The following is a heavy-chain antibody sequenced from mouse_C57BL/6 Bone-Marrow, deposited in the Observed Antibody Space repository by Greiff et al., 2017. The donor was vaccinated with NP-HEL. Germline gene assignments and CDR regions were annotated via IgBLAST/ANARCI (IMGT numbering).Heavy chain of an antibody. CDR2: ISNLAYSI. V-gene: IGHV5-15*04. D-gene: IGHD2-4*01. Sequence: EVKVEESGGGLVQPGGSLKLSCAASGFTFSDYGMAWVRQAPRKGPEWVAFISNLAYSIYYADTVTGRFTISRENAKNTLYLEMSSLRSEDTAMYYCARSPMITTRVYFDYWGQGTTLTVSS. J-gene: IGHJ2*01. CDR1: GFTFSDYG. CDR3: ARSPMITTRVYFDY.